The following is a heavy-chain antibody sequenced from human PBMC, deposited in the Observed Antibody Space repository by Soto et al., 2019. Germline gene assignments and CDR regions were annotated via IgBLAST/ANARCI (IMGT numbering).Heavy chain of an antibody. CDR2: INSDGGTS. V-gene: IGHV3-74*01. J-gene: IGHJ5*02. D-gene: IGHD2-2*02. Sequence: RRLSFAASGFIFSNYWMHWVRQAPGKGLVWVSRINSDGGTSNYADSVKGRFTISRDNAKNTLYLQMNSLRAEDTAVYYCAKESYCSSTSCYTGGGYNWFDPWGQGTLVTSPQ. CDR1: GFIFSNYW. CDR3: AKESYCSSTSCYTGGGYNWFDP.